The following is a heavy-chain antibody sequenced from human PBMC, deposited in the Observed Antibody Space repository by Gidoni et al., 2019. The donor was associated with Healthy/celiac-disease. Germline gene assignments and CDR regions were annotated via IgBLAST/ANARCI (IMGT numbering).Heavy chain of an antibody. Sequence: QVQLVQSGAEVTKPGASVKAYCKASGYTFTSSSMPWGRQAPGKGLEWMGIINPSGGSTSYAQKFQGRVTMTRDTSTSTVYMELSSLRSEDTAVYYCAREMTTVTKGLFQFDPWGQGTLVTVSS. V-gene: IGHV1-46*01. J-gene: IGHJ5*02. CDR1: GYTFTSSS. CDR3: AREMTTVTKGLFQFDP. CDR2: INPSGGST. D-gene: IGHD4-17*01.